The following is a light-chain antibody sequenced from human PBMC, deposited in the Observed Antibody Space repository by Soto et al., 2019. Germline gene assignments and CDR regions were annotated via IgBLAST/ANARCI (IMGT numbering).Light chain of an antibody. J-gene: IGKJ4*01. CDR3: QQYNGYSPGLT. CDR2: TAS. CDR1: QSISRW. Sequence: DIQMTQSPSTLSASVGDRVTITCRASQSISRWLAWYQQKPGKAPKLLIYTASSLESGVPSRFSGSGSGSEFTLTISSLHPDDFATYYGQQYNGYSPGLTFGGRTNVDIK. V-gene: IGKV1-5*03.